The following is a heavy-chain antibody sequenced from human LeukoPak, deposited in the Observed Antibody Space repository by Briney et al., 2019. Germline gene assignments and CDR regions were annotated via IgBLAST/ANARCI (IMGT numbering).Heavy chain of an antibody. CDR3: ARGSGAFDI. V-gene: IGHV6-1*01. CDR2: TYYRSKRYN. CDR1: GYSVSSNSAA. Sequence: SQTLSLTCAISGYSVSSNSAAWNWIRQSPSRGLEWLGSTYYRSKRYNHYAVSLKSRITINPDTSKNQFSLQLNSVTTEDTAVYYCARGSGAFDIWGQGTMVTVSS. J-gene: IGHJ3*02.